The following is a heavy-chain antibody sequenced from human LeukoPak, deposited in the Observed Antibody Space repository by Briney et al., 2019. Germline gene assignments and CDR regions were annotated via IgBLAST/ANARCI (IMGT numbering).Heavy chain of an antibody. CDR2: IRGNADTT. CDR3: AKGHADSSGYYYFDS. CDR1: GFIFSNYG. V-gene: IGHV3-23*01. J-gene: IGHJ4*02. Sequence: PGGSLRLSCAASGFIFSNYGMSWVRQAPGKGLEWVSGIRGNADTTYYADSVKGRFSIFRDNSKNMLYLQMNSLRVEDTAVYYCAKGHADSSGYYYFDSWGQGTLVIVSS. D-gene: IGHD3-22*01.